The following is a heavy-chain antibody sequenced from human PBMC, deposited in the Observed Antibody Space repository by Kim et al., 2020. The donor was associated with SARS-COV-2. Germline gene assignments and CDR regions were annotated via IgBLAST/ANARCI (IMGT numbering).Heavy chain of an antibody. CDR1: GYIFTSIA. Sequence: ASVKVSCKASGYIFTSIAIHWVRQAPGQGLEWMGWLNTNTGTPTYARGFTGRFVFSLDTSVSTAYLQISSLRADDTAVYFCAARYSSSYFYLLGRGLLAT. CDR2: LNTNTGTP. D-gene: IGHD6-13*01. J-gene: IGHJ2*01. V-gene: IGHV7-4-1*02. CDR3: AARYSSSYFYL.